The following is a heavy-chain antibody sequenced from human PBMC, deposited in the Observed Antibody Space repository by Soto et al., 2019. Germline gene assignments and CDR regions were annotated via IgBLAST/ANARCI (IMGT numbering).Heavy chain of an antibody. CDR3: ARDNSVGALDY. CDR2: ISSSSSYI. CDR1: GFTFSSYS. D-gene: IGHD1-1*01. J-gene: IGHJ4*02. V-gene: IGHV3-21*01. Sequence: AGGSLRLSCASSGFTFSSYSMNWVRQAPGKGLEWVSSISSSSSYIYYADSVKGRFTISRDNAKNSLYLQMNSLRAEDTAVYYCARDNSVGALDYWGQGTLVTVSS.